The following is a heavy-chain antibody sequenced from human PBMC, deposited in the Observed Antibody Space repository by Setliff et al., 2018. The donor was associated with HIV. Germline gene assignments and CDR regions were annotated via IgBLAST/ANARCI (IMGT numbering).Heavy chain of an antibody. J-gene: IGHJ4*02. CDR3: ARGAYIKMNYCFDY. CDR1: GVSIENNF. CDR2: ISYTGST. V-gene: IGHV4-59*01. D-gene: IGHD3-16*01. Sequence: SETLSLTCTVSGVSIENNFWSWFRQPPGKGLEWIGYISYTGSTNYDPSLKSRLTIVADTSKGQFSLKLTSVTAADTAVYYCARGAYIKMNYCFDYWGRGTLVTVSS.